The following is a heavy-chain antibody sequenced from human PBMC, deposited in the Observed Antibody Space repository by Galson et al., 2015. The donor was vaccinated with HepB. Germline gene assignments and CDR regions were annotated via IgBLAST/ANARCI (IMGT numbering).Heavy chain of an antibody. J-gene: IGHJ4*02. CDR1: GFMFSNYA. CDR2: VSDSGVTT. Sequence: SLRLSCAASGFMFSNYAMSWVRQAPGKGLEWVSTVSDSGVTTYYADSVKGRFAISRDNSQSTLYLQMNGLTAEDTAIYYCAKLGVVIADSNCWGQGTLVIVSS. V-gene: IGHV3-23*01. D-gene: IGHD2-21*01. CDR3: AKLGVVIADSNC.